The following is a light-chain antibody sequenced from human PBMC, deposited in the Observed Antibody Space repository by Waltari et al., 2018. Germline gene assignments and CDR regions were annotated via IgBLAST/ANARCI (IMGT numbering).Light chain of an antibody. J-gene: IGKJ1*01. CDR2: RFS. CDR3: MQGTHWPRT. CDR1: QSLVYSDGDTY. V-gene: IGKV2-30*01. Sequence: DVVMTQSPLSLPVTLGHPASISCSSSQSLVYSDGDTYVTWFRQRPGQSPRRPIYRFSNRDSGVPDRFSGSGSGTDFTLKISGVEAEDVGIYYCMQGTHWPRTFGQGTRVEIK.